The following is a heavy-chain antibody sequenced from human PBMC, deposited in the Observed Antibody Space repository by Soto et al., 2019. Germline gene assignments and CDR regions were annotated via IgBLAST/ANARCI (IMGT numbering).Heavy chain of an antibody. CDR3: ARGGGVGVAGSAAFDM. J-gene: IGHJ3*02. V-gene: IGHV1-2*02. D-gene: IGHD3-3*01. Sequence: QLHLVQSGAVVKKPGASVTVSCSASGYPVTAYYMHWVRQAPGRGLEWMGGINPATGAAKYTQTFQGRVTVTRATSTSTVFMELSGLDSEDTAGFYCARGGGVGVAGSAAFDMWGQGTLVTVSS. CDR1: GYPVTAYY. CDR2: INPATGAA.